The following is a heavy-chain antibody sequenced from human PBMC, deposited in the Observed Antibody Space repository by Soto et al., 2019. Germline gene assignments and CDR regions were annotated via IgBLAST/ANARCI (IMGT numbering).Heavy chain of an antibody. V-gene: IGHV3-74*01. CDR2: IDTSGHST. CDR3: AKDSWYFDL. Sequence: PGGSLRLSCEASGFVFTNFWMHWVRHVPGKGLVWVARIDTSGHSTNCAESVKGRFTISRDNAKNTVSLQMNSLRVEDTGVYYCAKDSWYFDLWSQGSQVTVSS. CDR1: GFVFTNFW. D-gene: IGHD6-13*01. J-gene: IGHJ4*02.